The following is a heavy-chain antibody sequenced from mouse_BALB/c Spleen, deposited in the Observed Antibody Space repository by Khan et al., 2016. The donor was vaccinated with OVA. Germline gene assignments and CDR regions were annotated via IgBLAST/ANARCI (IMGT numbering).Heavy chain of an antibody. Sequence: QVQLQQSGAELVKPGASVKLSSKTSGYTFTSYWIQWVKQRPGQGLGWIGQIFPGTGTTYYNENFKGKATLTVDTSSNTAYMQFSSLTSEDSAVYFCARGYFGNYEFAYWGQGTLVTVSP. CDR2: IFPGTGTT. V-gene: IGHV1S132*01. CDR1: GYTFTSYW. J-gene: IGHJ3*01. D-gene: IGHD2-1*01. CDR3: ARGYFGNYEFAY.